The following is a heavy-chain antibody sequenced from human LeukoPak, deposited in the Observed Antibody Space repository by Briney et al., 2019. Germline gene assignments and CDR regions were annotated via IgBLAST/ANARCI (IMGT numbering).Heavy chain of an antibody. CDR3: ARGSPVGDY. V-gene: IGHV4-59*01. CDR2: VYYSGST. J-gene: IGHJ4*02. D-gene: IGHD1-26*01. Sequence: SETLSLTCTVSGGSISNYYWRWIRQPPGKGLEWIGYVYYSGSTNYNPSLKSRVTISVDTSKNQFSLKLSSVTAADTAVYYCARGSPVGDYWGQGTLVTVSS. CDR1: GGSISNYY.